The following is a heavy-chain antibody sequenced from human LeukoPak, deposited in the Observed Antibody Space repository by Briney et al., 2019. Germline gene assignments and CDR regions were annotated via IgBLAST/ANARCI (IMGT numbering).Heavy chain of an antibody. Sequence: SVKVSCKASGGTFSSYAISWVRQAPGQGLEWMGGIIPIFGTANYAQKFQGRVTITADESTSTAYMELSSLRSEDTAVYYCASLLPTSPGSGLPINCSSTSCPDYWGQGTLVTVSS. CDR1: GGTFSSYA. D-gene: IGHD2-2*01. CDR3: ASLLPTSPGSGLPINCSSTSCPDY. CDR2: IIPIFGTA. V-gene: IGHV1-69*13. J-gene: IGHJ4*02.